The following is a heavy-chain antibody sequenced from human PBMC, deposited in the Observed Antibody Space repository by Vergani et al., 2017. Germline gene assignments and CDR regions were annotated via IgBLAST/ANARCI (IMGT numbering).Heavy chain of an antibody. CDR2: INSDGSST. J-gene: IGHJ6*02. D-gene: IGHD1-26*01. Sequence: EVQLVESGGGLVQPGGSLRLSCAASGFTFSSYWMHWVRQAPGKGLVWVSRINSDGSSTSYADSVKGRFTISRDNAKNTLYLQMNSLRAEDTAVYYCARGRIVSSGKNYYYYGMDVWGQGTTVTVSS. CDR1: GFTFSSYW. V-gene: IGHV3-74*01. CDR3: ARGRIVSSGKNYYYYGMDV.